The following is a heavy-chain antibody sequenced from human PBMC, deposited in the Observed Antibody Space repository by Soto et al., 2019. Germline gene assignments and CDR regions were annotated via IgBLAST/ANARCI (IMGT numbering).Heavy chain of an antibody. CDR1: GGSISSYY. Sequence: SETLSLTCTVSGGSISSYYWSWIRQPPGKGLECIGYIYYSGSTNYNPSLKSRVTISVDTSKNQFSLKLGSVTAADTAAYYCAGLRYFDWLLSVFAFDIWGQGTMVTVSS. J-gene: IGHJ3*02. D-gene: IGHD3-9*01. V-gene: IGHV4-59*01. CDR2: IYYSGST. CDR3: AGLRYFDWLLSVFAFDI.